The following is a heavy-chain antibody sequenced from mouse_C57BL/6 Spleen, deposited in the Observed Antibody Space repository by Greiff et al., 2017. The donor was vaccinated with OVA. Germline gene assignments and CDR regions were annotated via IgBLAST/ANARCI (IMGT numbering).Heavy chain of an antibody. D-gene: IGHD1-1*01. CDR3: ARSGLLRWFDY. CDR1: GYTFTSYW. V-gene: IGHV1-69*01. CDR2: IDPSDSYT. J-gene: IGHJ2*01. Sequence: QVQLQQPGAELVMPGASVKLSCKASGYTFTSYWMHWVKQRPGQGLEWIGEIDPSDSYTNYNQKFKGKSTLTVDKSSSTAYMQLSSLTSEDSAVYYCARSGLLRWFDYWGQGTTLTVSS.